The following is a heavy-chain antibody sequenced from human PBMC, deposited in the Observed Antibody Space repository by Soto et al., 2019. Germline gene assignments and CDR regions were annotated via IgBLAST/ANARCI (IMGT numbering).Heavy chain of an antibody. V-gene: IGHV4-30-4*01. CDR1: GGSISSGDYY. CDR2: IYYSGST. CDR3: ARESHYYYDSSGSWDYGMDV. Sequence: SETLSLTCTVSGGSISSGDYYWSWIRQPPGKGLEWIGYIYYSGSTYYNPSLKSRVTISVDTSKNQFSLKLSSVTAADTAVYYCARESHYYYDSSGSWDYGMDVWGQGTTVTVSS. D-gene: IGHD3-22*01. J-gene: IGHJ6*02.